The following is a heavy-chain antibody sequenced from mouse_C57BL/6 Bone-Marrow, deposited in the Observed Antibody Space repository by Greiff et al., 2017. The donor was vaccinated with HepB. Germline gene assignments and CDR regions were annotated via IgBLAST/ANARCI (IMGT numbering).Heavy chain of an antibody. CDR2: ISDGGSYT. CDR3: ARVHYGSLYYFDY. V-gene: IGHV5-4*01. CDR1: GFTFSSYA. J-gene: IGHJ2*01. Sequence: EVHLVESGGGLVKPGGSLKLSCAASGFTFSSYAMSWVRQTPEKRLEWVATISDGGSYTYYPDNVKGRFTISRDNAKNNLYLQMSHLKSEDTAMYYCARVHYGSLYYFDYWGQGTTLTVSS. D-gene: IGHD1-1*01.